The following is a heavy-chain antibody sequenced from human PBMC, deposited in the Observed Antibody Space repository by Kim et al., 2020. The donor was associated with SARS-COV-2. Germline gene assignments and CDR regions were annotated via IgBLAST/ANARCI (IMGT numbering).Heavy chain of an antibody. J-gene: IGHJ6*02. CDR2: IDSDGSST. V-gene: IGHV3-74*01. CDR3: ARVGSYSYGLDV. D-gene: IGHD3-16*01. CDR1: GFTFSSHW. Sequence: GGSLRLSCAASGFTFSSHWMHWVRQAPGKGLVWVSRIDSDGSSTVYADSVRGRFTISRDNAKNTLYLQMNSLRVEDTAVYYCARVGSYSYGLDVWGQGATGTVSS.